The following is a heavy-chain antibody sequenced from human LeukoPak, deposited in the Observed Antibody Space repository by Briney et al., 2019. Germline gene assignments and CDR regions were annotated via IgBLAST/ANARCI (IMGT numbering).Heavy chain of an antibody. CDR3: GTGTDAFDI. D-gene: IGHD1-1*01. V-gene: IGHV1-69*04. CDR1: GGTFSSYA. CDR2: IIPILGIA. Sequence: ASVKVSCKASGGTFSSYAISWVRQAPGQGLEWMGRIIPILGIANYAQKFQGRVTITADKSTSTAYMELRSLRSDDTAVYYCGTGTDAFDIWGQGTMVTVSS. J-gene: IGHJ3*02.